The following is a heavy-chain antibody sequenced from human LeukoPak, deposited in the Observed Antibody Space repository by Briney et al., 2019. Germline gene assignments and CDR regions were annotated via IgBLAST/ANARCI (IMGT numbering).Heavy chain of an antibody. CDR1: GGSISSYY. CDR3: AGGYYYDSSGYRFDY. J-gene: IGHJ4*02. Sequence: SETLSLTCTVSGGSISSYYWSWIRQPAGKGLEWIGRIYTSGSANYNPSLKSRVTMSVDTSKNQFSLKLSSVTAADTAVYYCAGGYYYDSSGYRFDYWGQGTLVTVSS. D-gene: IGHD3-22*01. CDR2: IYTSGSA. V-gene: IGHV4-4*07.